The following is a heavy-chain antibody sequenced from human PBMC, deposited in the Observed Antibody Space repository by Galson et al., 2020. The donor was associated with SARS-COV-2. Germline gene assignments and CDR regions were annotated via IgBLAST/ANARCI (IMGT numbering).Heavy chain of an antibody. D-gene: IGHD3-9*01. V-gene: IGHV4-39*01. CDR2: IYYSGST. CDR3: ARHGNGYFDWIALRAGMDV. J-gene: IGHJ6*02. CDR1: GGSIRSSSYY. Sequence: SETLSLTCTVSGGSIRSSSYYWGWIRQPPGKGLEWIGSIYYSGSTYYNPSPKSRVTISVDTSKNQFSLKLSSVTAADTAVYYCARHGNGYFDWIALRAGMDVWGQGTTVTVSS.